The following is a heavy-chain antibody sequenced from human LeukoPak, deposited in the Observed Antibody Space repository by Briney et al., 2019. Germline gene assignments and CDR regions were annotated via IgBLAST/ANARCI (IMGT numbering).Heavy chain of an antibody. J-gene: IGHJ5*02. Sequence: GASVKVSCKASGGTFSSYTISWVRQAPGQGLEWMGRIIPILGIANYAQKFQGRVTITADKSTSTAYMELSSLRSEDTAVYYCARASIAARHWFDPWGQGTLVTVSS. CDR1: GGTFSSYT. V-gene: IGHV1-69*02. CDR2: IIPILGIA. D-gene: IGHD6-6*01. CDR3: ARASIAARHWFDP.